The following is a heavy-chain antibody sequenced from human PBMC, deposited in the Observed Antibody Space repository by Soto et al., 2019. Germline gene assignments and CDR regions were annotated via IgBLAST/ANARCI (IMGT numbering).Heavy chain of an antibody. J-gene: IGHJ4*02. CDR1: GGSISGYY. CDR2: IYYSGTT. CDR3: ARESYYGSGATVVAY. D-gene: IGHD3-10*01. V-gene: IGHV4-59*01. Sequence: QVQLQESGPGLVRPSETLSLTCTVSGGSISGYYWSWIRQPPGKGLEWIGYIYYSGTTSYNPSLNRRVTMSVATSKKQFSLKVNSVTAADTAVYYCARESYYGSGATVVAYWGQGTLVTVSS.